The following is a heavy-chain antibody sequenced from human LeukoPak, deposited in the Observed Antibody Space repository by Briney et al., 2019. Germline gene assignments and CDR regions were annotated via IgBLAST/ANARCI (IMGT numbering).Heavy chain of an antibody. CDR3: AREEDNADEYLREDY. J-gene: IGHJ4*02. Sequence: GGSLRLSCAASGFSLSAYWMTWVRQAPGKGLEWVANINRDGSQTNHVDSVKGRFTISRDNARNSLFLQMNSLRAEDTAVYYCAREEDNADEYLREDYWGQGTLVTVSS. CDR1: GFSLSAYW. D-gene: IGHD2/OR15-2a*01. V-gene: IGHV3-7*01. CDR2: INRDGSQT.